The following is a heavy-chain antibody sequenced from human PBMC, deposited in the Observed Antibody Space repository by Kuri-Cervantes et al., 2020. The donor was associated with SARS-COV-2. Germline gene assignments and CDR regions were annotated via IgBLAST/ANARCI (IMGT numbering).Heavy chain of an antibody. CDR1: GYSISSGYY. CDR2: IFHSGPT. J-gene: IGHJ4*02. D-gene: IGHD2-8*01. Sequence: SETLSLTCAVSGYSISSGYYWGWIRQPPGKGLEWIGSIFHSGPTYYNPSLKSRVTISVDTSKNQFSLKLSSVTAADAAVYYCARGMVYAIFDYWGQGTLVTVSS. V-gene: IGHV4-38-2*01. CDR3: ARGMVYAIFDY.